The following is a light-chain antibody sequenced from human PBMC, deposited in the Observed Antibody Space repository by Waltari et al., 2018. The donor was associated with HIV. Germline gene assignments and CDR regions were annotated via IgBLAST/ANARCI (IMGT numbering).Light chain of an antibody. CDR1: QSVSSK. V-gene: IGKV3-15*01. J-gene: IGKJ1*01. Sequence: EIVMTQSPATLSVSPGGRATLSCRASQSVSSKLAWYQQKPGQAPRLLIYGASTRATGIPARFSGSGSGTEFTLTISSLQSEDFVVYYCQQYNSWPPWTFGQGTKVEV. CDR3: QQYNSWPPWT. CDR2: GAS.